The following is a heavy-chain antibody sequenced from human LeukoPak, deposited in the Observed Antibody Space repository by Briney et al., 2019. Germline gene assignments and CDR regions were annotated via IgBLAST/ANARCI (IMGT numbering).Heavy chain of an antibody. CDR2: IKPDGSEK. J-gene: IGHJ6*02. CDR3: AREWSSSWYYYYGMDV. V-gene: IGHV3-7*01. D-gene: IGHD6-13*01. CDR1: GLTFSGYW. Sequence: PGGSLRLSCAASGLTFSGYWMSWVRQAPGKRLEWVANIKPDGSEKHHADSVKGRFTISRDNAKNSLYLQMDILRAEDTAVYYCAREWSSSWYYYYGMDVWGQGTTVTVSS.